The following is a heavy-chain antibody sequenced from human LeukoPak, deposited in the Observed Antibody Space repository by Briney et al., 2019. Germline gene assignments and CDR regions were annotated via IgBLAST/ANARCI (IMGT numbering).Heavy chain of an antibody. V-gene: IGHV3-21*01. CDR2: SSGTGSFI. J-gene: IGHJ4*02. CDR1: GFTFSSYS. Sequence: PGGSLRLSCAASGFTFSSYSMNWVRQAPGKGLEWVSSSSGTGSFIYYADSVKGRFTISRDNAKNSLYLQMNSLRAEDTAAYYCARVGYSSSSDYWGQGTLVTVSS. D-gene: IGHD6-6*01. CDR3: ARVGYSSSSDY.